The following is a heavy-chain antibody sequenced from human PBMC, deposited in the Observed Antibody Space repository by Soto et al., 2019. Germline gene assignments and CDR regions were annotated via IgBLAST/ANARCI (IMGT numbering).Heavy chain of an antibody. CDR1: GFTYTRYS. CDR2: ISSTTNYI. V-gene: IGHV3-21*06. Sequence: GGSLRLSCAASGFTYTRYSVNWVRQAPGKGLEWVSSISSTTNYIYYGDSMKGRFTISRDNAKNSLYLEMNSLRAEDTAVYYCARESEDLTSNFDYWGQGTLVTVSS. CDR3: ARESEDLTSNFDY. J-gene: IGHJ4*02.